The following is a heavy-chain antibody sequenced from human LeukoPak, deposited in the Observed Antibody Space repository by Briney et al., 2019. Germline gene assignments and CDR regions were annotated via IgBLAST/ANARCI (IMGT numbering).Heavy chain of an antibody. D-gene: IGHD6-19*01. CDR2: ISSSSSTI. Sequence: GGSLRLSCAASGFTFSSYSMNWVRQAPGKGLEWVSYISSSSSTIYYADSVKGRFTISRDNTKNTLYLQMNSMRDEDTAVYYCAILQGAVAHFDYWGQGTLVTVSS. V-gene: IGHV3-48*02. CDR3: AILQGAVAHFDY. J-gene: IGHJ4*02. CDR1: GFTFSSYS.